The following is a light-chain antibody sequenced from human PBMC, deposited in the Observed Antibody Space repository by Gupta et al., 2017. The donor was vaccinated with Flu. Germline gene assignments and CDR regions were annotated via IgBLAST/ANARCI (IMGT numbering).Light chain of an antibody. CDR1: KLGDKY. CDR2: EDN. CDR3: LAWDSNTLFV. V-gene: IGLV3-1*01. Sequence: YELTQPPSVSVSPGQTASITCSGNKLGDKYASWYQQKPGQSPVLVIYEDNKRPSGIPDRFFGSNAGNTATLTIIGTQAVDEADYYCLAWDSNTLFVFGTGTKVTVL. J-gene: IGLJ1*01.